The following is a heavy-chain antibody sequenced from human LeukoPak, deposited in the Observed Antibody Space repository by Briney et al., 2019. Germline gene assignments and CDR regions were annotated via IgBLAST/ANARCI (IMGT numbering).Heavy chain of an antibody. V-gene: IGHV3-48*01. CDR3: ARDQTDYVWGSYRPQEQVVY. D-gene: IGHD3-16*02. J-gene: IGHJ4*02. CDR2: ISSSSSSTI. Sequence: TGGSLRLSCAASGFTFSSYSMNWVRQAPGKGLEWVSYISSSSSSTIYYADSVKGRFTISRDNAKNSLYLQMNSLRAEDTAVYYCARDQTDYVWGSYRPQEQVVYWGQGTLVTVSS. CDR1: GFTFSSYS.